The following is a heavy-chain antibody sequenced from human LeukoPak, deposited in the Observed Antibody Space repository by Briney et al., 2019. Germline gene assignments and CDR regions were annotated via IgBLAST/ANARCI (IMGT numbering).Heavy chain of an antibody. V-gene: IGHV3-23*01. Sequence: GGSLRLSCTASGFTISSYAMSWVRQAPGKGLEWVSALSGSGGNTYYADSVKGRFTISRDNSKNTLYLQMNSLRAEDTAKYYCAKVASLCTSTSCVRGGFDYWGQGTLVTVSS. D-gene: IGHD2-2*01. J-gene: IGHJ4*02. CDR1: GFTISSYA. CDR3: AKVASLCTSTSCVRGGFDY. CDR2: LSGSGGNT.